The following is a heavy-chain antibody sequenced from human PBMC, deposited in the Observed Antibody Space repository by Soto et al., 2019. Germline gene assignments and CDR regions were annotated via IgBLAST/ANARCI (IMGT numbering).Heavy chain of an antibody. CDR1: GFPFSSYA. J-gene: IGHJ4*02. CDR2: ISYNGDTT. Sequence: PGGPLRLSCAASGFPFSSYAMHWVRQAPGKGLEWVAVISYNGDTTYYAESVKGRFTISRDNSKNTLYLQMNSLRAEDTAVYYCARDQIPGPPDYCDYWGQGTLVTVSS. V-gene: IGHV3-30-3*01. CDR3: ARDQIPGPPDYCDY.